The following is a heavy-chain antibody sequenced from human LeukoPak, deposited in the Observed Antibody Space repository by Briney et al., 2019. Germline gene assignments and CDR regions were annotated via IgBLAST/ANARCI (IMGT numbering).Heavy chain of an antibody. CDR2: IYHSGST. D-gene: IGHD5-12*01. Sequence: SETLSLTCTVSGGSISSGGYYWSWIRQHPGKGLEWIGYIYHSGSTYYNPSLKSRVTISVDTSKNQFSLKLSSVTAADTAVYYCARDRSGYGGIFDYWGQGTLVTVSS. J-gene: IGHJ4*02. CDR3: ARDRSGYGGIFDY. CDR1: GGSISSGGYY. V-gene: IGHV4-31*03.